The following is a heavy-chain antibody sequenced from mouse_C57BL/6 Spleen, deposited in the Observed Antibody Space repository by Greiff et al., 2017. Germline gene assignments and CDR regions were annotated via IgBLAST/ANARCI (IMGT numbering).Heavy chain of an antibody. J-gene: IGHJ2*01. Sequence: VQLQQPGAELVRPGSSVKLSCKASGYTFTSYWMDWVKQRPGQGLEWIGNIYPSDSETHYNQKFKDKATLTVDKSSSTAYMQLSSLTSEDSAVYYCARHSNYLYYFDYWGQGTTLTVSS. CDR1: GYTFTSYW. V-gene: IGHV1-61*01. D-gene: IGHD2-5*01. CDR3: ARHSNYLYYFDY. CDR2: IYPSDSET.